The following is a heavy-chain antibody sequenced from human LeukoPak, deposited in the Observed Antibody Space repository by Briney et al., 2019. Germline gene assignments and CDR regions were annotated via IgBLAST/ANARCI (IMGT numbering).Heavy chain of an antibody. J-gene: IGHJ4*02. V-gene: IGHV3-74*01. D-gene: IGHD3-10*01. CDR1: GFTSDDYG. CDR2: IDSDGSGT. CDR3: AKDSVLDY. Sequence: GGSLRLSCAVSGFTSDDYGMTWVRQAPGKGLVWVSRIDSDGSGTSYADSVKGRFTISRDNSKNTLYLQMNSLRAEDTAVYYCAKDSVLDYWGQGTLVTVSS.